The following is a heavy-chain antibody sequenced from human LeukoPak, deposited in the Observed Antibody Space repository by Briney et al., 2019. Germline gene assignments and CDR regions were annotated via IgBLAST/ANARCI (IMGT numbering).Heavy chain of an antibody. D-gene: IGHD6-13*01. V-gene: IGHV1-69*13. Sequence: ASVKVSCKASGGTFSSYAISWVRQAPGQGLERMGGIIPTFGTANYAQKFQGRVTITADESTSTAYMELSSLRSEDTAVYYCTRMGSSWDYYGMDVWGQGTTVTVSS. CDR1: GGTFSSYA. J-gene: IGHJ6*02. CDR2: IIPTFGTA. CDR3: TRMGSSWDYYGMDV.